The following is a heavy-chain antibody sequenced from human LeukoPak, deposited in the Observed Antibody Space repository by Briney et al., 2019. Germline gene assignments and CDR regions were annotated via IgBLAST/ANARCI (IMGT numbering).Heavy chain of an antibody. Sequence: NPSETLSLTCTVSGDFITAYYWSWIRQPPGKGLEWIGYVYYTGSTEYNPSLRSRVTISLDLSKHQFSLNLTSVTAADTAVYHCASNTGTVFDYWGQGALVTVSS. CDR2: VYYTGST. CDR3: ASNTGTVFDY. J-gene: IGHJ4*02. V-gene: IGHV4-59*01. D-gene: IGHD7-27*01. CDR1: GDFITAYY.